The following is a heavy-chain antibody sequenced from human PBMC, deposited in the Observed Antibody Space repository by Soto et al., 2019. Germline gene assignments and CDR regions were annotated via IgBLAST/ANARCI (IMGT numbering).Heavy chain of an antibody. D-gene: IGHD1-26*01. Sequence: QVQLVQSGSEVKKPGASVKVSCKASGYRFISYGLSWVRQAPGQGLERMGWISPDNGNTNYAQKLQGRVTMTTETSTSTAYMELRSLRSDDTAIYWCAREGSGGGGMDVWGQGTTVTVSS. CDR1: GYRFISYG. CDR3: AREGSGGGGMDV. V-gene: IGHV1-18*01. J-gene: IGHJ6*02. CDR2: ISPDNGNT.